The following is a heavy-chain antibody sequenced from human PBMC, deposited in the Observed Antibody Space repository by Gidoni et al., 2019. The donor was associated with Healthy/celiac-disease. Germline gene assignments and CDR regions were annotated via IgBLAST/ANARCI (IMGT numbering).Heavy chain of an antibody. D-gene: IGHD1-1*01. V-gene: IGHV4-59*01. CDR2: IYYSGST. Sequence: QVQLQESGPGLVKPSETLSLTCTVSGGSIRSYYWSWIRQPPGKGLEWIGYIYYSGSTNYNPSLKSRVTISVDTSKNQFSLKLSSVTAADTAVYYCARVFRDIDWNDAHDDAFDIWGQGTMVTVSS. J-gene: IGHJ3*02. CDR1: GGSIRSYY. CDR3: ARVFRDIDWNDAHDDAFDI.